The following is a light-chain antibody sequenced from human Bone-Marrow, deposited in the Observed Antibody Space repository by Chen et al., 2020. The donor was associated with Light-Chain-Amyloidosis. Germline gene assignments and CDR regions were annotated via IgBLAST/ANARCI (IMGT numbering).Light chain of an antibody. V-gene: IGKV3-20*01. Sequence: EIVLTQSPGTLSLSPGEGANLSCRASQTISSNYLTWYQQKFGQAPRLRIYGSSSRATGIPDRFTASGSGTDFTLTINRLGPEDFSMYYCQQYGTSPLTFGGGTKVEIK. CDR3: QQYGTSPLT. CDR1: QTISSNY. CDR2: GSS. J-gene: IGKJ4*01.